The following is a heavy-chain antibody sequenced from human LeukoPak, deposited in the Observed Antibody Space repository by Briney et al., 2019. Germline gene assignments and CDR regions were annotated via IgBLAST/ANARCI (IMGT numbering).Heavy chain of an antibody. CDR2: ISAYNGNT. D-gene: IGHD2-2*01. V-gene: IGHV1-18*01. Sequence: ASVRPSCKASGYTFTDYGLSWVRQAPGQGLEWMRWISAYNGNTNYAQNLQGRVTMTTDTSTSTAYMELGSLISDDTAMYYCARNGALGSGYCSSTSCSPFDYWGQGTLVTVSS. CDR3: ARNGALGSGYCSSTSCSPFDY. CDR1: GYTFTDYG. J-gene: IGHJ4*02.